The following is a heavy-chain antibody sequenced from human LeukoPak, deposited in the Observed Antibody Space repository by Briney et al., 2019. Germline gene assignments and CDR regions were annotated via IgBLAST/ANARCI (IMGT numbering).Heavy chain of an antibody. Sequence: SETLSLTCTVSGGSINSNDYYWGWIRQPPGKGLEWIANIYYSGSTYYNPSLKSRVTISVDTSKNQLSLKLSAVTAADTAVYYCASVRRGFGESSKYYSYYYMDVWGNGTTVPIS. CDR2: IYYSGST. J-gene: IGHJ6*03. V-gene: IGHV4-39*01. CDR3: ASVRRGFGESSKYYSYYYMDV. D-gene: IGHD3-10*01. CDR1: GGSINSNDYY.